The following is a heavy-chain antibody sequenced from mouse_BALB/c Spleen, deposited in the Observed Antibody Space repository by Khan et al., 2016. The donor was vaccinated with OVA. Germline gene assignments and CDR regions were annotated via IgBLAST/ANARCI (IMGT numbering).Heavy chain of an antibody. CDR3: AKDPPYYGIDY. V-gene: IGHV2-6-5*01. CDR2: IWAGGST. Sequence: QVQLKQSGPGLVAPSQSLSITCTVSGFSLTDYAVSWIRQPPGKGLEWLGVIWAGGSTYYNSVLKSRLSISKDNSKSQVFLKMNSLQTDDTAMYYCAKDPPYYGIDYWGQGTSVTVSS. CDR1: GFSLTDYA. J-gene: IGHJ4*01.